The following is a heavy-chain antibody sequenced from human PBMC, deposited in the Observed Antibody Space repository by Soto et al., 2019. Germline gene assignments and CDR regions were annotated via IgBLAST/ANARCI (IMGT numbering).Heavy chain of an antibody. J-gene: IGHJ4*02. CDR1: GGSMRSYY. Sequence: QVQLQESGPGLVKPSEPLSLTCTVSGGSMRSYYWCWIRQPPGKGLEWIGYIYYGGSTNYNPSPKSRVTIPVDTSKNQFSLKRSSVTAADTAVYYCARRYGTVVDYWGQGTLVTVAS. CDR3: ARRYGTVVDY. V-gene: IGHV4-59*01. CDR2: IYYGGST. D-gene: IGHD6-13*01.